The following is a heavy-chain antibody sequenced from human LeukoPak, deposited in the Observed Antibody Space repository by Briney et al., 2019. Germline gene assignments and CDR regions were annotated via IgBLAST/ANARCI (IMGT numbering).Heavy chain of an antibody. Sequence: GASVKVSCKASGYTFTSYDINWVRQATGQSLEWMGWMNPNSGNTGYAQKFQGRVTMTRNTSISTAYMELSSLRSEDTAVYYCARGGYSSFIPLSWGQGTLVTVSS. CDR1: GYTFTSYD. CDR2: MNPNSGNT. CDR3: ARGGYSSFIPLS. D-gene: IGHD6-19*01. J-gene: IGHJ5*02. V-gene: IGHV1-8*01.